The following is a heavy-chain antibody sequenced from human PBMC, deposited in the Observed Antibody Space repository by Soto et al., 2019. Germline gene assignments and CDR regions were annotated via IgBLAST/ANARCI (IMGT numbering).Heavy chain of an antibody. CDR1: EDTFSGYY. D-gene: IGHD5-18*01. Sequence: ASVKVSCKASEDTFSGYYMHWVRQAPGQGLEWLGWLNPNSGDTKYPQRFQDRVTMTRDTSISTAYMELSRMRSDDTAVYYCSRMDTTMALDYWGQGTLVTVSS. CDR2: LNPNSGDT. V-gene: IGHV1-2*02. J-gene: IGHJ4*02. CDR3: SRMDTTMALDY.